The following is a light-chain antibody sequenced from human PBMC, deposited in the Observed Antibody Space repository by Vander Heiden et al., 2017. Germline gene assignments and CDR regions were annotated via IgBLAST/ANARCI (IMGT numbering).Light chain of an antibody. CDR3: QQYNSYPWT. J-gene: IGKJ1*01. Sequence: DIQMTQSPSTLSPSVGDRVTTTCRASQSLSSWLAWFQQKPGKSPRLLIYYASSLESGVPARFSGSGSGTEFTLTISSLQADDFAAYYCQQYNSYPWTFGQGTKVEIK. CDR2: YAS. CDR1: QSLSSW. V-gene: IGKV1-5*01.